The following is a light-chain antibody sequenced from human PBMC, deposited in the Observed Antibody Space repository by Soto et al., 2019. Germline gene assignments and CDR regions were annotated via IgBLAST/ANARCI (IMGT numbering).Light chain of an antibody. J-gene: IGLJ1*01. CDR3: SSYAGTNYNV. CDR2: AVN. V-gene: IGLV2-8*01. Sequence: QSVLTQPPSASGSPGQSVTISCTGTSSDVGGYNYVSWYQQHPGKAPKLIIYAVNKWPSGVPDRFSGSKSGNTASLTVSGLQAEDEADYYCSSYAGTNYNVFGSGTKLTVL. CDR1: SSDVGGYNY.